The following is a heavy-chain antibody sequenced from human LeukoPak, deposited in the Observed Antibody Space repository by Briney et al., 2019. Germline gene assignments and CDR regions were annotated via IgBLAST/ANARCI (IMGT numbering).Heavy chain of an antibody. CDR1: GGSVSNDY. J-gene: IGHJ5*02. CDR2: IYNSGST. Sequence: PSETLSLTCTVTGGSVSNDYWSWIRQPAGKGLEWIGRIYNSGSTNYNPSLKSRVTISLDESNNQVSLKLSSVTAADTAVYYCARSTGTYRPLGQGTLVTVSS. CDR3: ARSTGTYRP. D-gene: IGHD1-26*01. V-gene: IGHV4-4*07.